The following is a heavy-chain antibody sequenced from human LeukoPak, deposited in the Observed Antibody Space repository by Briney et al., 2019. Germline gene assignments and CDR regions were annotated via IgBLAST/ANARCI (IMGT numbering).Heavy chain of an antibody. V-gene: IGHV4-59*01. CDR1: GGSFSGYY. J-gene: IGHJ4*02. CDR3: AREMSQGLYFDY. Sequence: ETLSLTCAVYGGSFSGYYWSWIRQPPGKGLEWIGYIYYSGSTNYNPSLRSRVTISVDTSKNQFSLKLSSVTAADTAVYYCAREMSQGLYFDYWGQGTLVTVSS. CDR2: IYYSGST. D-gene: IGHD3-16*01.